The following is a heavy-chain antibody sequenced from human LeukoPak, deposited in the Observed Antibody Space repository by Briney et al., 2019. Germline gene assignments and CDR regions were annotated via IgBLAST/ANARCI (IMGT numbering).Heavy chain of an antibody. J-gene: IGHJ3*02. CDR3: AATRSFWLDAFDI. CDR1: GYTFTSYG. Sequence: ASVKVSCKASGYTFTSYGISWVRQARGQGLEWMGWISAYNGNTNYAQKLQGRVTMTTDTSTSTAYMELRSLRSDDTAVYYCAATRSFWLDAFDIWGQGTMVTVSS. V-gene: IGHV1-18*01. CDR2: ISAYNGNT. D-gene: IGHD2-2*01.